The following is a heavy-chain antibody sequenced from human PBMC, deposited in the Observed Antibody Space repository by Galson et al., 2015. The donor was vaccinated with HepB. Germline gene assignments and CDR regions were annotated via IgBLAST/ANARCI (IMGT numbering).Heavy chain of an antibody. Sequence: SLRLSCAASGLTFSSYAMHWARQAPGKGLEWVAVISYDGSNKYYADSVKGRFTISRDNSKNTLYLQMNSLRAEDTAVYYCARESRDGFGELSAYNWFDPWGQGTLVTVSS. CDR3: ARESRDGFGELSAYNWFDP. CDR1: GLTFSSYA. D-gene: IGHD3-10*01. CDR2: ISYDGSNK. J-gene: IGHJ5*02. V-gene: IGHV3-30-3*01.